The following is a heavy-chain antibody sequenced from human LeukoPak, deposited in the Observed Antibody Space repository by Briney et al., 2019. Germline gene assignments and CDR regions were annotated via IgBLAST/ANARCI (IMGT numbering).Heavy chain of an antibody. J-gene: IGHJ3*02. CDR3: ARQGQTDASDI. Sequence: ASVKVSCKASAYTFTDYYLHWVRQAPAQGLEWMGWINPNTGGTKYAQKLQGRVTMTRDTSISTADMEVSRLRSDDTAIYYCARQGQTDASDIWGQGTMVTVSS. CDR2: INPNTGGT. V-gene: IGHV1-2*02. CDR1: AYTFTDYY.